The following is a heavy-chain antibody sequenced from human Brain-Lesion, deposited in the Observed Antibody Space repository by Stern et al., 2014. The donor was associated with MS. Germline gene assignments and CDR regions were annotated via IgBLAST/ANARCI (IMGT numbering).Heavy chain of an antibody. J-gene: IGHJ4*02. V-gene: IGHV4-39*01. D-gene: IGHD1-26*01. Sequence: QLVESGPGLVKPSETLSLTCTVSGGSISSSTYYWAWIRQPPGNGLEWIGNIYYSGFTYYNPSLKSRVTISVDMSKNQFSLKLSSVTAADTAIYYCARHDSVPRPSQLYSARDRGPGYFDYWGQGTLVTVSS. CDR1: GGSISSSTYY. CDR2: IYYSGFT. CDR3: ARHDSVPRPSQLYSARDRGPGYFDY.